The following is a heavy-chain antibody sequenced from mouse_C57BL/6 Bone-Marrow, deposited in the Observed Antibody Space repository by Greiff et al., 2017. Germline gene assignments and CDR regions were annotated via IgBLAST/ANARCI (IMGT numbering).Heavy chain of an antibody. CDR3: ARHENHDYEEYFDV. Sequence: VQLQESGAELVKPGASVKLSCKASGYTFTEYTINWVKQRSGQGLEWIGWFYPGSGSIKYNEKFKDKATLTADKSSSTVYLEHSRLTSEDSAVYFCARHENHDYEEYFDVWGKGTTVTVSS. CDR2: FYPGSGSI. CDR1: GYTFTEYT. V-gene: IGHV1-62-2*01. J-gene: IGHJ1*03. D-gene: IGHD2-4*01.